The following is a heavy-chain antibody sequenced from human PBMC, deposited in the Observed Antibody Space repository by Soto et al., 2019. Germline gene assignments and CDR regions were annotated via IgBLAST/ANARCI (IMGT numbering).Heavy chain of an antibody. J-gene: IGHJ6*04. D-gene: IGHD3-10*01. CDR3: ASYTSGRSGPAWEV. Sequence: SETLSLTCTVSGGSVSSGNYYWTWIQQPPGKGPEWVGYIHYSVSTNHNPSLKSRVTMSVDTAKNQFSLELTSVTAADTAVYYCASYTSGRSGPAWEVWGNGKTVSVSA. CDR1: GGSVSSGNYY. V-gene: IGHV4-61*01. CDR2: IHYSVST.